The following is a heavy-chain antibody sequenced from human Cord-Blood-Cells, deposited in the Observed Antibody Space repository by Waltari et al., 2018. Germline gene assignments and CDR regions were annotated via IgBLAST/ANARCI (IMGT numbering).Heavy chain of an antibody. V-gene: IGHV4-34*01. CDR3: ARHPLYDSSGYYYDY. CDR1: GGSFSGYY. J-gene: IGHJ4*02. Sequence: QVQLQQWGAGLLKPSETLSLTCAVYGGSFSGYYWSWIRLPPGKGLEWIGEINHSGSTNYNPSLKSRVTISVDTSKNQFSLKLSSVTAADTVVYYCARHPLYDSSGYYYDYWGQGTLVTVSS. D-gene: IGHD3-22*01. CDR2: INHSGST.